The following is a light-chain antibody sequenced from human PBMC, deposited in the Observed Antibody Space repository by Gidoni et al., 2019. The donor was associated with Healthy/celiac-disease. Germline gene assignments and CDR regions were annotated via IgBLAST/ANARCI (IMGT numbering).Light chain of an antibody. Sequence: DIVLTQSPATLSLSPGESATLGCRASQSLSSSLACYQQKPGQAPRLLIYDASNRATGIPARLSGSGSGTSLTLTTSSLEPEDFAVYYCEQCRNWPPIFTFGPGTKVDIK. CDR3: EQCRNWPPIFT. V-gene: IGKV3-11*01. CDR2: DAS. CDR1: QSLSSS. J-gene: IGKJ3*01.